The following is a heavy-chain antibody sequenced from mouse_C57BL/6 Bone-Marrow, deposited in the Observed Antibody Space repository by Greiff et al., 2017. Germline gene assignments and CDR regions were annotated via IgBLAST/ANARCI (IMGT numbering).Heavy chain of an antibody. D-gene: IGHD1-1*01. V-gene: IGHV1-81*01. CDR1: GYTFTSYG. CDR2: IYPRSGNT. J-gene: IGHJ1*03. CDR3: ARRRGYYYGSTWYFDV. Sequence: QVQLQQSGAELARPEASVKLSCKASGYTFTSYGISWVKQRTGQGLEWIGEIYPRSGNTYYNAKFKGKATLTADNSSSTAYMELRSLTSEDSAVYFCARRRGYYYGSTWYFDVWGTGTTVTVSS.